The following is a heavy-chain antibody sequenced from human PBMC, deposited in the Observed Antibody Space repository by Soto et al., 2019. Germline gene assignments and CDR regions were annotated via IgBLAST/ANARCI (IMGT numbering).Heavy chain of an antibody. CDR2: ISYDGSNK. CDR3: ARDEIRFSWAYGMDV. Sequence: QVQLVESGGGVVQPGRSLRLSCAASGFTFSSYAMHWVRQAPGKGLEWVAVISYDGSNKYYADSVKGRFTISRHNSNNTLYLQMNSLRVEDTAVYYCARDEIRFSWAYGMDVWGQGTTVTVSS. J-gene: IGHJ6*02. CDR1: GFTFSSYA. V-gene: IGHV3-30-3*01. D-gene: IGHD3-3*01.